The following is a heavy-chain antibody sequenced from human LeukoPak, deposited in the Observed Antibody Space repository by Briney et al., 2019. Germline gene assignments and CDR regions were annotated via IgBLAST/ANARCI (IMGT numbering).Heavy chain of an antibody. V-gene: IGHV4-59*08. CDR1: GGSINSHY. Sequence: NPSETLSLTCAVSGGSINSHYWSWIRQPPGKGLEWIGDIYYKGSTKYNPSLKSRVTISVDTSKNHLSLNLTSVLAADTAIYYRARRDTGWNYCDYWGQGILVTVSS. CDR3: ARRDTGWNYCDY. CDR2: IYYKGST. J-gene: IGHJ4*02. D-gene: IGHD6-19*01.